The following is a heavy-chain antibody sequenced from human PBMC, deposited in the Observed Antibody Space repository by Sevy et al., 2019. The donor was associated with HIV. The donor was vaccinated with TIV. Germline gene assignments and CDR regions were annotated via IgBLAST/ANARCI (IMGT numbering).Heavy chain of an antibody. CDR2: TYYRSKWYK. Sequence: QSQTLSLTCAISGDSVSSNSAAWNWIRQSPSRGLEWLGRTYYRSKWYKDDAVSVKSRITINQDTSRNQFSLQLNSVTPEDTAVYYCARDSGSSNTGFDYWGQGTLVTVSS. V-gene: IGHV6-1*01. J-gene: IGHJ4*02. CDR3: ARDSGSSNTGFDY. D-gene: IGHD6-13*01. CDR1: GDSVSSNSAA.